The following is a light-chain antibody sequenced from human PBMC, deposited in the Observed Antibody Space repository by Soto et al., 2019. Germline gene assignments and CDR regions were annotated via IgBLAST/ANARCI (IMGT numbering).Light chain of an antibody. V-gene: IGKV3-15*01. CDR2: GAS. CDR3: QQYNNWPPWT. CDR1: QSVSSN. J-gene: IGKJ1*01. Sequence: EIVMTQSPATLSVSPGERATLSCRAGQSVSSNLAWYQQKPGQAPRLLMYGASTRATGVPARFSGSGSGTEFTLTISGLQSEDSAVYYCQQYNNWPPWTFGQGTKVEIK.